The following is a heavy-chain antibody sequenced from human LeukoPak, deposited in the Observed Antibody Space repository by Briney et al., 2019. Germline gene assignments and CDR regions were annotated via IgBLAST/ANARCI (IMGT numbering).Heavy chain of an antibody. CDR2: ISSSSIYI. V-gene: IGHV3-21*01. D-gene: IGHD1-1*01. CDR1: GFTFSSYT. CDR3: ARDSTRATGPLYYFDY. J-gene: IGHJ4*02. Sequence: GGSLRLSCAASGFTFSSYTMNWVRQAPGKGLEWVSSISSSSIYIYYADSVKGRFTISRDNAKNSLYLQMSSLRAEDTAVYYCARDSTRATGPLYYFDYWGQGTLVTVSS.